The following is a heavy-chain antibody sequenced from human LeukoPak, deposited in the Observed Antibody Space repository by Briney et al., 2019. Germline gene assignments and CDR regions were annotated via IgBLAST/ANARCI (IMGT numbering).Heavy chain of an antibody. CDR1: GFTFSIAY. V-gene: IGHV3-15*07. D-gene: IGHD2-21*01. Sequence: GGSLRLSCAASGFTFSIAYMNWVRQAPGKGLEWVGRIKPKTDGETTEYAAPVKGRFSISRDDSKNMLYLQMNSLKTEDTAVYYCITPLPYSAQGGQGTLVTVSS. CDR3: ITPLPYSAQ. J-gene: IGHJ4*02. CDR2: IKPKTDGETT.